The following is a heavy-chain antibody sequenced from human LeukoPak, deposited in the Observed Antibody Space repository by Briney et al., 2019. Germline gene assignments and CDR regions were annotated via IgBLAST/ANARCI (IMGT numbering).Heavy chain of an antibody. V-gene: IGHV3-7*01. J-gene: IGHJ4*02. CDR1: GFTFSSYA. Sequence: GGSLRLSCAASGFTFSSYAMHWVRQAPGKGLEWVANIKEDGSETYYADSVKGRFTISRDNPKNLLFLQINSLRSEDTAVYYCARETPRRGETRDGYRWGQGTVVTVSS. CDR3: ARETPRRGETRDGYR. D-gene: IGHD5-24*01. CDR2: IKEDGSET.